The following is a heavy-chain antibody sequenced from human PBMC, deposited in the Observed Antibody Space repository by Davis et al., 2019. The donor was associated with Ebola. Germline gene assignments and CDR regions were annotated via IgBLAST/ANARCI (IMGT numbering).Heavy chain of an antibody. CDR1: GGSITGYS. V-gene: IGHV4-59*01. CDR2: ITYTGYT. Sequence: MPSETLSLTCAVSGGSITGYSWNWIRQSPGKGLEWIGFITYTGYTTYNPSLKSRVSMSVDPSGNHFSLDLKSVTAADTAVYYCARDSVGALDVWGHGTMATVS. CDR3: ARDSVGALDV. J-gene: IGHJ3*01.